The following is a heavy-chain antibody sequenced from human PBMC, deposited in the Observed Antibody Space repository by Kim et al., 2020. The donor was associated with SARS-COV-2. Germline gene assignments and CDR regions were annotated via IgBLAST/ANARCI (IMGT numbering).Heavy chain of an antibody. J-gene: IGHJ4*02. CDR3: ARERLAQQNFDY. Sequence: ANDGKKFQGRVTITADESTSTAYMELSSLRSEDTAVYYCARERLAQQNFDYWGQGTLVTVSS. CDR2: A. V-gene: IGHV1-69*01. D-gene: IGHD6-13*01.